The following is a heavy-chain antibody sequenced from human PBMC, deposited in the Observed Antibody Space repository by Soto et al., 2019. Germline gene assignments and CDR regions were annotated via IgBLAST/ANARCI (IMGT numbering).Heavy chain of an antibody. Sequence: GGSLRLSCAASGIVFSDYMSWVRQAPGKGLEWLSYISGSGRTIYSADSVKDRFTISRDNATNSLYLQMNNVRTEDTAVYYCARLPFPWGWFDPWGQGTLVTVS. V-gene: IGHV3-11*01. J-gene: IGHJ5*02. CDR3: ARLPFPWGWFDP. CDR2: ISGSGRTI. CDR1: GIVFSDY. D-gene: IGHD3-16*01.